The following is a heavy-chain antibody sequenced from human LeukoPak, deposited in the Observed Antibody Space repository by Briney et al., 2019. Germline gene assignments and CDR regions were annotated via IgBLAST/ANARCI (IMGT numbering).Heavy chain of an antibody. CDR2: IYHSGST. J-gene: IGHJ6*03. CDR1: GYSISSGYY. V-gene: IGHV4-38-2*02. Sequence: PSETLSLTCTVSGYSISSGYYWGWIRQPPGKGLEWIGSIYHSGSTYYNPSLKSRVTISVDTSKNQFSLQLNSVTPEDTAVYYCARVRLGSSGEGVAVAGTMYSYYYYMDVWGKGTTVTVSS. D-gene: IGHD6-19*01. CDR3: ARVRLGSSGEGVAVAGTMYSYYYYMDV.